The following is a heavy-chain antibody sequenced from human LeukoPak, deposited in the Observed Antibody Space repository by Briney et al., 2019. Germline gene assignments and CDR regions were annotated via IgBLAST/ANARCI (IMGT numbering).Heavy chain of an antibody. D-gene: IGHD6-13*01. J-gene: IGHJ3*02. CDR1: GGLISSHY. CDR2: IYYSGRT. CDR3: ARLLYAAALDAFDI. V-gene: IGHV4-59*08. Sequence: SETLSLTCTVSGGLISSHYWTWIRQSPGKGLEWIGYIYYSGRTDYSPSFKSRVAISLDKSKNQFSLKLSSVTAADTAVYYCARLLYAAALDAFDIWGQGTMVTVSS.